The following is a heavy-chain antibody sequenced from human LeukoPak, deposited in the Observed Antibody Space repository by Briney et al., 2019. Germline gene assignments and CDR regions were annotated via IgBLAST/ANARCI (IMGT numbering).Heavy chain of an antibody. D-gene: IGHD5-18*01. CDR1: GGTFSSYA. J-gene: IGHJ6*02. CDR2: IIPILGIA. Sequence: SVKVSCKASGGTFSSYAISWVRQAPGQGLEWMGRIIPILGIANYAQKFQGRVTITADKSTSTAYMELSSLRSEDTAVYYCARDMGDTAMVTDSYYYGMDVWGQGTTVTVSS. CDR3: ARDMGDTAMVTDSYYYGMDV. V-gene: IGHV1-69*04.